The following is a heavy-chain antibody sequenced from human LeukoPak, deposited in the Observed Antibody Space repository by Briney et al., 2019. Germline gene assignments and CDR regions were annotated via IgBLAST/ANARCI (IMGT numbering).Heavy chain of an antibody. V-gene: IGHV4-59*01. CDR1: GGSISNYY. D-gene: IGHD6-13*01. CDR2: IYYSGTT. Sequence: SETLSLTCTVSGGSISNYYWSWIRQPPGKGLECIEYIYYSGTTNYNPSLKSRVTISVDTSKNQFSLKLNSVTAADTAVYYCARGVYIAAAQYGYWGQGTLVTVSS. CDR3: ARGVYIAAAQYGY. J-gene: IGHJ4*02.